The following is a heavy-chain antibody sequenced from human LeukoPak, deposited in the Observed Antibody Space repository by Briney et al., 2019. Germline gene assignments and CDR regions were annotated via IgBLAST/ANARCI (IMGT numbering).Heavy chain of an antibody. Sequence: SGGSLRLSCAVSGFTVSNNYMSWVRQAPGKWLEWVSVIYSGGNTYYADSVKGRFTISRDNSKNTLYLQMNSLRAEDTAVYYCKNGFRSGHYWGQGTLVTVSS. CDR3: KNGFRSGHY. CDR2: IYSGGNT. D-gene: IGHD6-19*01. J-gene: IGHJ4*02. V-gene: IGHV3-53*01. CDR1: GFTVSNNY.